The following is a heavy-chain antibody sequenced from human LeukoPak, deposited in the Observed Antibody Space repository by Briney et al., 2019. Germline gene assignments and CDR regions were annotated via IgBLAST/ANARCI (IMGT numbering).Heavy chain of an antibody. V-gene: IGHV4-30-4*08. D-gene: IGHD3-9*01. J-gene: IGHJ4*02. CDR3: AGLRYSGAY. Sequence: SETLSLTCTVSGGSISSGDYYWSWIRQPPGKGLEWIGYIYYSGSTYYNPSLKSRVTRSVDTSKSQFSLKLSSVTAADMAVYYCAGLRYSGAYWGQGTLVTVSS. CDR1: GGSISSGDYY. CDR2: IYYSGST.